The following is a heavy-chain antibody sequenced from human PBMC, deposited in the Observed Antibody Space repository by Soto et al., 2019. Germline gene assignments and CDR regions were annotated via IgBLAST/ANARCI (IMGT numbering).Heavy chain of an antibody. CDR1: GGSISSSNW. J-gene: IGHJ4*02. CDR3: ARRDCSGGSCYPPLPNYFDY. CDR2: IYHSGST. D-gene: IGHD2-15*01. Sequence: SETLSLTCAVSGGSISSSNWWSWVRQPPGKGLEWIGEIYHSGSTNYNPSLKSRVTISVDKSKNQFSLKLSSVTAADTAVYYCARRDCSGGSCYPPLPNYFDYWGQGTLVTVSS. V-gene: IGHV4-4*02.